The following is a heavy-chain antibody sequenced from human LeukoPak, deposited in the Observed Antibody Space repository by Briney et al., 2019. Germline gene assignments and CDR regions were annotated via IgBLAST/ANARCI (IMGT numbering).Heavy chain of an antibody. CDR3: ATDRAYNTGY. Sequence: PGGSLRLSCAASGSTFRNYWMHWVRQAPGKGLVWVSRINGDGSSTIYADSVRGRFTISRDNAKNTLYLQMNSLRAEDTAVYYCATDRAYNTGYWGQGTLVTVSS. CDR2: INGDGSST. CDR1: GSTFRNYW. J-gene: IGHJ4*02. V-gene: IGHV3-74*01. D-gene: IGHD1-1*01.